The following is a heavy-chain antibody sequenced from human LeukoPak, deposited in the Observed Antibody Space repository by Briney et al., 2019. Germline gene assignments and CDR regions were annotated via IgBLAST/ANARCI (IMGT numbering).Heavy chain of an antibody. V-gene: IGHV1-69*13. J-gene: IGHJ1*01. Sequence: GASVKVSCKASGYTFTRYAMNWVRQAPGQGLEWMGGIIPIFGTANYAQKFQGRVTITADESTSTAYMELSSLRSEDTAVYYCARTPYGFLEWLFARDHNQAEYFQHWGQGTLVTVSS. CDR2: IIPIFGTA. CDR1: GYTFTRYA. D-gene: IGHD3-3*01. CDR3: ARTPYGFLEWLFARDHNQAEYFQH.